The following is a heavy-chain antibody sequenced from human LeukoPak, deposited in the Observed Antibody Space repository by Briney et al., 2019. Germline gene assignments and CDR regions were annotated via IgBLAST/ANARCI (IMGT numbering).Heavy chain of an antibody. J-gene: IGHJ5*02. V-gene: IGHV3-21*01. Sequence: GGSLRLSCAASGFTFSSYSMNWVRQATGKGLEWVSSISSSSSYIYYADSVKGRFTISRDNAKNSLYLQMNSLRAEDTAVYYCAKDRVAKKDIVVVPAAMGNWFDPWGQGTLVTVSS. CDR3: AKDRVAKKDIVVVPAAMGNWFDP. D-gene: IGHD2-2*01. CDR2: ISSSSSYI. CDR1: GFTFSSYS.